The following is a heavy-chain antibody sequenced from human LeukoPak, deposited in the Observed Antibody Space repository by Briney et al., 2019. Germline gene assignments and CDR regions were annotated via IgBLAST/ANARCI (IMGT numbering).Heavy chain of an antibody. J-gene: IGHJ4*02. Sequence: PSGGSLRLSCAASGFTFSNHWMHWVRQAPGKGLMWVSRINSDGSSTSYADSVKGRFTISRDNAKNTLYLQMNSLRAEDTAVYYCTRDRPIDHWGQGTLVTVSS. CDR3: TRDRPIDH. V-gene: IGHV3-74*01. CDR2: INSDGSST. CDR1: GFTFSNHW.